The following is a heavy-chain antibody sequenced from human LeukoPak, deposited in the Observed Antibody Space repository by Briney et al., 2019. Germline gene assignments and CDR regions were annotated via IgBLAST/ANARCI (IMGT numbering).Heavy chain of an antibody. J-gene: IGHJ4*02. CDR3: AKAIPSSTSCYDY. V-gene: IGHV3-53*01. CDR1: GFTVSSNY. Sequence: GGSLRLSCAASGFTVSSNYMSWVRQAPGKGLEWVSVIYSGGSTYYADPVKGRFTISRDNSKNTLYLQMNSLRAEDTAVYYCAKAIPSSTSCYDYWGQGTLVTVSS. CDR2: IYSGGST. D-gene: IGHD2-2*01.